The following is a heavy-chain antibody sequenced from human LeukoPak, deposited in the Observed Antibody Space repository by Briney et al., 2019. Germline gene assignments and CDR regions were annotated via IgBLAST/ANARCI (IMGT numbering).Heavy chain of an antibody. CDR1: GGSTSGYY. CDR3: ARDGRIAVAGFYYYYGMDV. V-gene: IGHV4-59*01. Sequence: SETLSLTCTVSGGSTSGYYWSWIRQPPGKGLEWIGYIYYGGSTNYNPSLKSRVTISVDTSKNQFSLKLSSVTAADTAMYYCARDGRIAVAGFYYYYGMDVWGQGTLVTVSS. CDR2: IYYGGST. J-gene: IGHJ6*02. D-gene: IGHD6-19*01.